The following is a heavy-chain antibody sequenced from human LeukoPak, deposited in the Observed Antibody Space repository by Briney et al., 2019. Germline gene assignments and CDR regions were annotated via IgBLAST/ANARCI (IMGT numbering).Heavy chain of an antibody. CDR2: MNHSGST. J-gene: IGHJ5*02. V-gene: IGHV4-34*01. Sequence: PSETLSLTCAVYGGSFSGYYWSWLRQPPGKGLEWLGEMNHSGSTNYNPSLKSRVTISVDTSKNQFSLKLSSVTAADTAVYYCARSVLLWSGEFQQKRNWFDPWGQGTLVTVSS. CDR3: ARSVLLWSGEFQQKRNWFDP. D-gene: IGHD3-10*01. CDR1: GGSFSGYY.